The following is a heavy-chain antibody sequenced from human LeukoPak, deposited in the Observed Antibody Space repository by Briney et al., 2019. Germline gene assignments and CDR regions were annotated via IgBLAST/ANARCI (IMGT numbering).Heavy chain of an antibody. Sequence: SETLSLTCAVYGGSFSGYYWSWIRQPPGKGLEWIGEINHSGSTNYNPSLKSRVTISVDTSKNQFSLKLSSVTAADTAVYYCARHSSGYLYYFDYWGQGTLVTVSS. CDR2: INHSGST. V-gene: IGHV4-34*01. J-gene: IGHJ4*02. CDR3: ARHSSGYLYYFDY. CDR1: GGSFSGYY. D-gene: IGHD3-22*01.